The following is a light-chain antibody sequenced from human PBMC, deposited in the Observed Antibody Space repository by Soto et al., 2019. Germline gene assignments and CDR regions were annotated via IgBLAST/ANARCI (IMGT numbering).Light chain of an antibody. V-gene: IGKV1-5*01. Sequence: DIQMTQSPSTLSASVGDRVTITRRASQDINRWLAWYQQKPGKAPKILIYNADTLESGVPSRFSGSGYGTEFILTISSLQPDDFATYYCQQIYTIPLTFGGGTKVDIK. CDR3: QQIYTIPLT. CDR2: NAD. J-gene: IGKJ4*01. CDR1: QDINRW.